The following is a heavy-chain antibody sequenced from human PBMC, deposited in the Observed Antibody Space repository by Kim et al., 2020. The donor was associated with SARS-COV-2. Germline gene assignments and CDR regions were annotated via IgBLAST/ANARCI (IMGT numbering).Heavy chain of an antibody. J-gene: IGHJ4*02. D-gene: IGHD6-13*01. CDR2: INHTGST. CDR1: GGSFSGYY. V-gene: IGHV4-34*01. Sequence: SETLSLTCAVYGGSFSGYYWSWIRQPPGKGLEWIGEINHTGSTNYNPSLKSRVTISVDTSKNQFSLKLNSVTAADTAVYYCASIAAPPVARRYYFDYWGQGTLVTVSS. CDR3: ASIAAPPVARRYYFDY.